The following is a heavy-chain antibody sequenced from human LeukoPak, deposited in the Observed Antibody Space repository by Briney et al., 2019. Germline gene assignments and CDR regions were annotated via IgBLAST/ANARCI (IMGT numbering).Heavy chain of an antibody. CDR3: ARKSLIFGVVMTVSYYYYMDV. CDR1: GFTFSSYS. V-gene: IGHV3-21*01. J-gene: IGHJ6*03. Sequence: GGSLRLSCAASGFTFSSYSMNWVRQAPGKGLEWVSSISSSSSYIYYADSVKGRCTISRDNAKNSLYLQMNSLRAEDTAVYYCARKSLIFGVVMTVSYYYYMDVWGKGTTVTVSS. CDR2: ISSSSSYI. D-gene: IGHD3-3*01.